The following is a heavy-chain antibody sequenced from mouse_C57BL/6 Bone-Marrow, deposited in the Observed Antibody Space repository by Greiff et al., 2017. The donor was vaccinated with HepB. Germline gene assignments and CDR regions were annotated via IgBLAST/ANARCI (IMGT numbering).Heavy chain of an antibody. V-gene: IGHV1-81*01. D-gene: IGHD2-3*01. Sequence: VQLQESGAELARPGASVKLSCKASGYTFTSYGISWVKQRTGQGLEWIGEIYPRSGNTYYNEKFKGKATLTADKSSSTAYMELRSLTSEDSAVYFCARRGHLYDGSYYFDYWGQGTTLTVSS. CDR3: ARRGHLYDGSYYFDY. J-gene: IGHJ2*01. CDR2: IYPRSGNT. CDR1: GYTFTSYG.